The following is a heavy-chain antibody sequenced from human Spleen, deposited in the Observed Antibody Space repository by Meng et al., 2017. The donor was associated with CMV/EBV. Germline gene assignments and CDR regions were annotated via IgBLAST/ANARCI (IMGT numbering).Heavy chain of an antibody. CDR3: ARGGAVAGTWYFDL. D-gene: IGHD1/OR15-1a*01. CDR1: GFTFSNYV. Sequence: LSLTCAASGFTFSNYVMNWVRQAPGKGLEWVSTITGTGGHSYYADSVKGRLTISRDNSKNALFLQMSSLGADDTAVYYCARGGAVAGTWYFDLWGRGTLVTVSS. CDR2: ITGTGGHS. V-gene: IGHV3-23*01. J-gene: IGHJ2*01.